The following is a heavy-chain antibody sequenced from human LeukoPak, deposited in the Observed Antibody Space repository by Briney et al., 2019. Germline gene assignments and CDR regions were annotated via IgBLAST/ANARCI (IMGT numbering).Heavy chain of an antibody. D-gene: IGHD2-15*01. CDR1: GGTFSSYA. CDR3: AGDKGGGSGVDY. J-gene: IGHJ4*02. Sequence: SVKVSCKASGGTFSSYAISWVRQAPGQGLEWMGRIIPILGIANYAQKFQGRVTITADKSTSTAYMELSSLRSEDTAVYYCAGDKGGGSGVDYWGQGTLVTVSS. V-gene: IGHV1-69*04. CDR2: IIPILGIA.